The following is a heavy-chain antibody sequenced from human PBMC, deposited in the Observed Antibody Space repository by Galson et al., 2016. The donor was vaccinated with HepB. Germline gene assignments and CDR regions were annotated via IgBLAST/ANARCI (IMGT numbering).Heavy chain of an antibody. CDR2: VIDEANLI. D-gene: IGHD3-10*01. CDR1: GITFRTSW. CDR3: ARDYGGPSDY. J-gene: IGHJ4*02. Sequence: SLRLSCAGFGITFRTSWMHSVCQGTGKGLAWVPRVIDEANLINHDDSVRGRFTISRDNTENKLSLQINNRRHEDSALYYCARDYGGPSDYWGQGILVTVSS. V-gene: IGHV3-74*01.